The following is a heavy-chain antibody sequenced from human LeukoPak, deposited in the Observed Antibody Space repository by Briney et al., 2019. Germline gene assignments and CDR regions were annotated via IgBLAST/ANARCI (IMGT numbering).Heavy chain of an antibody. CDR3: ASGVLLTDYYGSGSRGFDP. J-gene: IGHJ5*02. V-gene: IGHV4-34*01. CDR2: INHSGST. Sequence: SETLSLTCAVYGGSFSGYYWSWIRQPPGKGLEWIGEINHSGSTNYNPSLKSRVTISVDTSKNQFSLKLSSVTAADTAVYYCASGVLLTDYYGSGSRGFDPWGQGTLVTVSS. D-gene: IGHD3-10*01. CDR1: GGSFSGYY.